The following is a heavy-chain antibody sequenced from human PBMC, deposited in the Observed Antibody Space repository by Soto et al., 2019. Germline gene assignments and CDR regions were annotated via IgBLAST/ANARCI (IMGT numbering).Heavy chain of an antibody. J-gene: IGHJ4*02. V-gene: IGHV3-23*01. CDR1: GFTFNNFA. CDR2: TSDTGGTT. CDR3: AKDGYYHDSSGYSYFDY. Sequence: EVQLLESGGGLVHPGGSLRLPCAASGFTFNNFAMSWVRQAPGKGLEWVAATSDTGGTTYYADSVKGRFTISRDNAKKTVSLQMNRLRAEDTALYYCAKDGYYHDSSGYSYFDYWGQGILVSVST. D-gene: IGHD3-22*01.